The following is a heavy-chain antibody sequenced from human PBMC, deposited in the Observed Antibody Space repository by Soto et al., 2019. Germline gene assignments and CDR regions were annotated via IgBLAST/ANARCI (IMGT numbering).Heavy chain of an antibody. V-gene: IGHV5-10-1*01. CDR2: IDPSDSYT. D-gene: IGHD6-13*01. CDR3: ARPGHSSSWYYYGMDV. Sequence: GESLKISCKSSGYSFTSYWISWVRQMPGKGLEWMGRIDPSDSYTNYSPSFQGHVTISADKSISTAYLQWSSLKASDTAMYYCARPGHSSSWYYYGMDVWGQGTTVTVSS. CDR1: GYSFTSYW. J-gene: IGHJ6*02.